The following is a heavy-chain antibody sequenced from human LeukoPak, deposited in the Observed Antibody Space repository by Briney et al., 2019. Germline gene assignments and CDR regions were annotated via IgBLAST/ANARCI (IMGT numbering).Heavy chain of an antibody. CDR2: IYYSGST. CDR1: GGSIISSSYY. D-gene: IGHD3-9*01. V-gene: IGHV4-39*07. J-gene: IGHJ4*02. Sequence: SETLSLTCTVSGGSIISSSYYWGWIRQPPGKGLEWIGSIYYSGSTYYNTSLQSRVTISFNTSKNQFSLKLSSVTAADTAVYYCARGLRYFDWLEPPDYWGQGTLVTVSS. CDR3: ARGLRYFDWLEPPDY.